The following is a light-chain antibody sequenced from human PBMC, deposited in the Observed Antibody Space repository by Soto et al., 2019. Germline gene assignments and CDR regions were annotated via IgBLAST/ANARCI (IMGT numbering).Light chain of an antibody. CDR3: HSYDSSLTAVV. CDR2: GNN. CDR1: DSNIGSNR. Sequence: QSVMTQPPSASGPPGQRVTISCSGSDSNIGSNRVNWYQQFPGTAPKLLIYGNNNRPSGVPDRFSGSKSGASASLAITGLQAEDEADYYCHSYDSSLTAVVFGGGNKLTVL. J-gene: IGLJ2*01. V-gene: IGLV1-40*01.